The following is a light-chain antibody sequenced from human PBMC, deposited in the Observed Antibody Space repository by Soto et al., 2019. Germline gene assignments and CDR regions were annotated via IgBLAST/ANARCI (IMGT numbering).Light chain of an antibody. Sequence: QSALTQPASVSGSPGQSITISCTGTSSDIGGYSYVSWYQQHPDKAPKLMIYEVSHRPSGVSNRFSGSKSGTTASLTISGLQAEDEADYSCSSYSSTSTPVVFGGGTKLTVL. CDR3: SSYSSTSTPVV. CDR2: EVS. CDR1: SSDIGGYSY. V-gene: IGLV2-14*01. J-gene: IGLJ2*01.